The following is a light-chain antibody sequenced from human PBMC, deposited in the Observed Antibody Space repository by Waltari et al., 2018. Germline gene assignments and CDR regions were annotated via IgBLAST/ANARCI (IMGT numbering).Light chain of an antibody. CDR3: QQYNNWPPEYT. CDR1: QSVSSH. V-gene: IGKV3-15*01. J-gene: IGKJ2*01. CDR2: GAS. Sequence: EIVMTQSPATLSVSPGEKAPLYCRASQSVSSHLDGYQKKPGQAPRLLIYGASTRATGIPARFSGSGSGTEFTLTISSMQSEDFAVYYCQQYNNWPPEYTFGQGTKLEIK.